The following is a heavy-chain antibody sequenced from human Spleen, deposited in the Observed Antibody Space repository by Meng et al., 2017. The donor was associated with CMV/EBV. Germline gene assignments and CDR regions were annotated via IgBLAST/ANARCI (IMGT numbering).Heavy chain of an antibody. J-gene: IGHJ4*02. Sequence: GESLKISCAASGFTLTSFGMSWVRQAPGKGLEWVSAIIRSTTSTHYADSVKGRFIISRDGSTNTLYLQMNSLRAEVTAVYYCAKLSYYDSGSLDYWGQGTPVTVSS. CDR1: GFTLTSFG. CDR3: AKLSYYDSGSLDY. D-gene: IGHD3-10*01. V-gene: IGHV3-23*01. CDR2: IIRSTTST.